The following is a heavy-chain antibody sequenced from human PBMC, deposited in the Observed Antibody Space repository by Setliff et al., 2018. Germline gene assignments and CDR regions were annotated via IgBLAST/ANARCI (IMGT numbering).Heavy chain of an antibody. CDR1: GFTFSRYW. J-gene: IGHJ4*02. D-gene: IGHD6-13*01. CDR2: IKQDGSDQ. Sequence: GGSLRLSCSASGFTFSRYWMSWVRQAPGKGLEWVANIKQDGSDQYYVDSVEGRFTVSRDNAKNSLYLQMNSLRFDDTAVYYCARDLTSSWYSGSAYWGQGTLVTVSS. V-gene: IGHV3-7*01. CDR3: ARDLTSSWYSGSAY.